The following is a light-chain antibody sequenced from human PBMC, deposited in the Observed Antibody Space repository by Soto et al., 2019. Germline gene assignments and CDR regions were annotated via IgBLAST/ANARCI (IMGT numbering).Light chain of an antibody. CDR1: SSNIGAGYD. J-gene: IGLJ1*01. CDR2: VNT. CDR3: QSYDSSLSGYV. V-gene: IGLV1-40*01. Sequence: VLTQPPSVSGAPGQRVTISCTGRSSNIGAGYDVHWYQQLPGTAPKLLIFVNTNRPSGVPDRFSGSKSGTSASLAITGLXAEDEADYYCQSYDSSLSGYVFGTGTKVTVL.